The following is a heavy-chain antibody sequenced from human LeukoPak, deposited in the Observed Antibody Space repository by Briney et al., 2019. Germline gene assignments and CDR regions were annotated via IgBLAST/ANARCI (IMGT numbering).Heavy chain of an antibody. CDR2: ISWNSGSI. J-gene: IGHJ6*03. D-gene: IGHD1-26*01. CDR1: GFTFDDYA. V-gene: IGHV3-9*01. CDR3: ARDAVGATPYYYYYMDV. Sequence: GGSLRLSCAASGFTFDDYAMHWVRQAPGKGLEWVSGISWNSGSIGYADSVKGRFTISRDNAKNSLYLQMNSLRAEDTAVYYCARDAVGATPYYYYYMDVWGKGTTVTVSS.